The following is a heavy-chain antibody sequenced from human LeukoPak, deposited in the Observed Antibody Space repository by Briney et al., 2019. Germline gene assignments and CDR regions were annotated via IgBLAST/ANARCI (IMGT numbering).Heavy chain of an antibody. CDR3: AAGDRNGWYFDY. V-gene: IGHV3-20*04. CDR2: INWNGGST. J-gene: IGHJ4*02. Sequence: GGSLRLSCAASGFTLDDHRMIWARQVPGKGLEWVSDINWNGGSTGDADYVKGRFTISRDNAKNSLYLQMSSRRAEDTDLYYCAAGDRNGWYFDYWGQGTLVTVSS. CDR1: GFTLDDHR. D-gene: IGHD6-19*01.